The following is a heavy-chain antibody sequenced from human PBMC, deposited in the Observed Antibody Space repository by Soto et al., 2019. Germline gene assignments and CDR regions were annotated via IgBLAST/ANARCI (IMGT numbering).Heavy chain of an antibody. J-gene: IGHJ5*02. D-gene: IGHD3-3*01. CDR1: GFTFSNAW. CDR3: TTDHDSRCYDFWSGYHPFDP. CDR2: IKSKTDGGTT. V-gene: IGHV3-15*01. Sequence: EVQLVESGGGLVKPGGSLRLSCAASGFTFSNAWMSWVRQAPGKGLEWVGRIKSKTDGGTTDYAAPVKGRFTISRDDSKNTLYLQMNSLKTEDTAVYYCTTDHDSRCYDFWSGYHPFDPWGQGTLVTVSS.